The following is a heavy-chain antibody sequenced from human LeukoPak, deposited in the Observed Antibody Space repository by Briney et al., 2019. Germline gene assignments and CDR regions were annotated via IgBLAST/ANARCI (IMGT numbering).Heavy chain of an antibody. CDR2: IYYSGST. CDR1: GGSISSNNYY. Sequence: PSETLSLTCTVSGGSISSNNYYWDWIRQPPGKGLEWIGSIYYSGSTYYNPSLKSRVTISVDTSKNQFSLKLSSVTAADTAVYYCANRMDTAMVRGYRGADYWGQGTLDTVSS. CDR3: ANRMDTAMVRGYRGADY. V-gene: IGHV4-39*01. D-gene: IGHD5-18*01. J-gene: IGHJ4*02.